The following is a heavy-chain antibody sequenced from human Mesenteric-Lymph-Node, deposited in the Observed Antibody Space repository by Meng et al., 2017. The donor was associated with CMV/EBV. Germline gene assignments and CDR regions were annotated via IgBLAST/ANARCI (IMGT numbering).Heavy chain of an antibody. J-gene: IGHJ4*02. CDR1: GYTFSNYY. D-gene: IGHD1-26*01. CDR2: INPSGGSP. Sequence: ASVKVSCKASGYTFSNYYIHWVRQAPGQGLEWVGIINPSGGSPSYAQKVQGRVTVTSDTSTSTVYMELTSLRSEDTAVYYCARDINSGSYHGLLDYWGQGTLVTVSS. CDR3: ARDINSGSYHGLLDY. V-gene: IGHV1-46*01.